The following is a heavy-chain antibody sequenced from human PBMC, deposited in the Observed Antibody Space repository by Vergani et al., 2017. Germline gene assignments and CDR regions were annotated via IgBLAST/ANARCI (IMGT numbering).Heavy chain of an antibody. Sequence: VQLVESGGGVVQPGRSLRLSCAASGFTFSSYAMSWVRQAPGKGLEWVSAISGSGGSTYYADSVKGRFTISRDNSKNTLYLQMNSLRAEDTAVYYCARKTHITIFGVVIPFDYWGQGTLVTVSS. J-gene: IGHJ4*02. CDR3: ARKTHITIFGVVIPFDY. V-gene: IGHV3-23*04. CDR1: GFTFSSYA. D-gene: IGHD3-3*01. CDR2: ISGSGGST.